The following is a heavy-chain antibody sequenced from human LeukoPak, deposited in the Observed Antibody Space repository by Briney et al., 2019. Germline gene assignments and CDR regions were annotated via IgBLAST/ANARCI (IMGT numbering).Heavy chain of an antibody. CDR1: GFTFSRYS. CDR2: ISSSSSYT. J-gene: IGHJ4*02. Sequence: PGGSLRLSCAASGFTFSRYSTNWVRQAPGKGLEWVSYISSSSSYTNYADSVKGRFTLSRDNAKHSLYLQMNRLRAEDTAVYYCATDLSANFDYWGQGTLVTVPS. CDR3: ATDLSANFDY. D-gene: IGHD2/OR15-2a*01. V-gene: IGHV3-21*05.